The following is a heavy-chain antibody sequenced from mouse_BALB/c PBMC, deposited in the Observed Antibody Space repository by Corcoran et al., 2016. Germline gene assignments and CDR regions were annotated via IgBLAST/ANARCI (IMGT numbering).Heavy chain of an antibody. J-gene: IGHJ4*01. CDR1: GFNIKDTY. CDR2: IDPANGNT. Sequence: EVQLQQSGAELVKPGASVKLSCTASGFNIKDTYMHWVKQRPEQGLEWIGRIDPANGNTKYDPKFQGKATITADTASNTAYLQLSSLTSEDTAVYYCATMITMDYWGQGTSVTVSS. V-gene: IGHV14-3*02. CDR3: ATMITMDY. D-gene: IGHD2-4*01.